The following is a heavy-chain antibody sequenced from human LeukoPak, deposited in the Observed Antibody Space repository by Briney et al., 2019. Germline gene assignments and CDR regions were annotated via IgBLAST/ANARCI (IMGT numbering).Heavy chain of an antibody. D-gene: IGHD2-8*02. Sequence: SETLSLTCTVSGGSISSSYWSWIRQPPGKALEWIGYIYYSGSTNYNPSLKSRVTISVDTSKNQFSLKLSSVTAADTAVYYCARENDSTAYRHFDYWGQGTLVTVSS. CDR2: IYYSGST. CDR1: GGSISSSY. V-gene: IGHV4-59*01. CDR3: ARENDSTAYRHFDY. J-gene: IGHJ4*02.